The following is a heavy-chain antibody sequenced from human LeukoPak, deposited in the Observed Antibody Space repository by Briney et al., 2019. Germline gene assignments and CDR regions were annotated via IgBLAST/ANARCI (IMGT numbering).Heavy chain of an antibody. D-gene: IGHD4-17*01. CDR2: IHPEGNEK. CDR3: AREGLPTVIHEEYFQH. Sequence: GGSLRLSCAVSGFTFSNFWMSWVRQAPGRGLEWVANIHPEGNEKYHVESVKGRFTISRDNAKNLLFLQMNGLRVEDTAVYYCAREGLPTVIHEEYFQHWGQGTLVTVSS. J-gene: IGHJ1*01. CDR1: GFTFSNFW. V-gene: IGHV3-7*01.